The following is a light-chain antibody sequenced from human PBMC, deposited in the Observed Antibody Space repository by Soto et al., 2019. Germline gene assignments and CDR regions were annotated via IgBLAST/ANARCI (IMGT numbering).Light chain of an antibody. V-gene: IGLV2-11*01. CDR2: DVS. J-gene: IGLJ1*01. Sequence: QSALTQPRSVSGSPGQSVTISCTGTSSDVGGYNYVSWYQQHTGKAPKLMIYDVSKWPSGVPDRFSGSKSGNTASLTISGLQAEDEADYYCCSYAGTYSYDVFGTGTKLTVL. CDR3: CSYAGTYSYDV. CDR1: SSDVGGYNY.